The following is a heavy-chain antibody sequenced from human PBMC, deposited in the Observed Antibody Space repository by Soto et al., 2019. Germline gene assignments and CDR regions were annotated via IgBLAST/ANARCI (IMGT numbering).Heavy chain of an antibody. D-gene: IGHD3-22*01. J-gene: IGHJ3*02. V-gene: IGHV3-30-3*01. CDR2: ISYDGSNK. CDR3: ARETYYYHSSGPSAFDI. CDR1: GFTFSSYA. Sequence: AGGSLRLSCAASGFTFSSYAMHWVRQAPGKGLEWVAVISYDGSNKYYADSVKGRFTISRDNSKNTLYLQMNSLRAEDTAVYYCARETYYYHSSGPSAFDIWGQGTMVTVSS.